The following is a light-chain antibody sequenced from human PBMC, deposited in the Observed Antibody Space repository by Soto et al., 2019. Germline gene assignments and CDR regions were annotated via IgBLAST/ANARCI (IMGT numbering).Light chain of an antibody. CDR3: QQYNNWPPWK. CDR2: GAS. CDR1: QSVSSN. V-gene: IGKV3-15*01. Sequence: EIVVTQSPATLSVSPGERATLSCRASQSVSSNLAWYQQKPGQAPRLLIYGASTRATGIPARFSGSGSGTKFTLTISSLQSEDFAVYYCQQYNNWPPWKFGQGTKVDIK. J-gene: IGKJ1*01.